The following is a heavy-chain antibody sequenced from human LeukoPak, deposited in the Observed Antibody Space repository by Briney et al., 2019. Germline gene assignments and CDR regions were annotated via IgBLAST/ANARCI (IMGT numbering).Heavy chain of an antibody. Sequence: ASVKVSCKASGYTFTSYDINWVRQATGQGLEWMGWMNPNSGNTAYAQKFQGRVTLTRDTSISTAYMELSRLRSDDTAVYYCARVSCSGGSCYAYDAFDFWGQGTMVTVSS. J-gene: IGHJ3*01. CDR2: MNPNSGNT. CDR3: ARVSCSGGSCYAYDAFDF. V-gene: IGHV1-8*02. CDR1: GYTFTSYD. D-gene: IGHD2-15*01.